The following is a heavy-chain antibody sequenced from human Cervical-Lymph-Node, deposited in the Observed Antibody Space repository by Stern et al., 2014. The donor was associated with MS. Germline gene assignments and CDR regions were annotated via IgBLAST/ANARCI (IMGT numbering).Heavy chain of an antibody. D-gene: IGHD3-3*01. CDR3: ATANYEFGYYGMDV. CDR2: ISWSGTKI. Sequence: EVQLVEYGGGLVQPGRSLRLSCAAAGFAFDDYAMHWGRPAPGKGLEWVSGISWSGTKIGYADSVKGRFTISRDNAKNSLFLQMNNLRAEDTALYYCATANYEFGYYGMDVWGQGTAVTVS. CDR1: GFAFDDYA. V-gene: IGHV3-9*01. J-gene: IGHJ6*02.